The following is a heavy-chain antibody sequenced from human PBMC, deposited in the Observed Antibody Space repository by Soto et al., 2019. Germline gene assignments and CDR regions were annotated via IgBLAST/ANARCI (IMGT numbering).Heavy chain of an antibody. V-gene: IGHV1-2*04. Sequence: QVHLVQSGAEVKKPGASVKVSCKASGYTFTGYYMHWMRQAPGQGLDGMRGINPNSGGTNYAQKLQGWVTMTRDTSISSTYLELSRLRSDERAVYYCGRGDPADIVGVVAAPVAFDIWGQGTMVTVSS. J-gene: IGHJ3*02. CDR2: INPNSGGT. CDR1: GYTFTGYY. CDR3: GRGDPADIVGVVAAPVAFDI. D-gene: IGHD2-15*01.